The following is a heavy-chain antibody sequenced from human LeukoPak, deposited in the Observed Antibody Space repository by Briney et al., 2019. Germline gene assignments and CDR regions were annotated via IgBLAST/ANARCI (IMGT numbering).Heavy chain of an antibody. J-gene: IGHJ4*02. CDR3: AKGGQDFDFWRFDY. Sequence: GGSLRLSCAASGFAFSSYSMNWVRQAPGKGLEWVSSISGSGGRTYYTNSVKGRFTISRENFKNTVYLEMNNLGAEDTALYYCAKGGQDFDFWRFDYWGQGNLVIVSS. CDR2: ISGSGGRT. CDR1: GFAFSSYS. V-gene: IGHV3-23*01. D-gene: IGHD3-3*01.